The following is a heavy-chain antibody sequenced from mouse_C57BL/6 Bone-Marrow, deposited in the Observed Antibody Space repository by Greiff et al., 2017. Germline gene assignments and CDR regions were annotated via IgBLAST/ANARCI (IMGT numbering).Heavy chain of an antibody. V-gene: IGHV1-69*01. J-gene: IGHJ3*01. CDR1: GYTFTSYW. CDR2: LDPSDSYT. Sequence: QVQLQQPGAELVMPGASVKLSCKASGYTFTSYWMHWVKQRPGQGLEWIGELDPSDSYTNYNQKFKGKSTLTVDKSSSTAYMQLSSLTSEDSAVYYCARHSSGYLFAYWGQGTLVTVSA. D-gene: IGHD3-2*02. CDR3: ARHSSGYLFAY.